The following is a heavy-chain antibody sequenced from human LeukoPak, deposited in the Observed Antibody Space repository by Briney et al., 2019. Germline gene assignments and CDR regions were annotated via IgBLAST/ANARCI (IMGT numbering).Heavy chain of an antibody. D-gene: IGHD5-18*01. Sequence: SETLSLTCAVSAYSISSGYYWGWIRQPPGKGLEWIGSIYYSGSTYYNPSLKSRVTISVDTSKNQFSLKLSSVTAADTAVYYCARQDGYSYPLDYMDVWGKGTTVTISS. CDR2: IYYSGST. J-gene: IGHJ6*03. V-gene: IGHV4-38-2*01. CDR1: AYSISSGYY. CDR3: ARQDGYSYPLDYMDV.